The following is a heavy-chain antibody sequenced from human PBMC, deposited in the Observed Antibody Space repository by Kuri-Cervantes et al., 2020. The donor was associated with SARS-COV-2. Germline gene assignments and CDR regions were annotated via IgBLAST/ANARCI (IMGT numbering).Heavy chain of an antibody. J-gene: IGHJ4*02. CDR2: INLDGSIT. D-gene: IGHD3-16*01. V-gene: IGHV3-74*01. Sequence: GESLKISCAASGFTFTNYWMHWVRQAPNKGLVWVSGINLDGSITNYADSVKGRFTISRDNAENTVFLQMNSLRVEDTALYYCARDLRERPDYWGQGTLVTVSS. CDR3: ARDLRERPDY. CDR1: GFTFTNYW.